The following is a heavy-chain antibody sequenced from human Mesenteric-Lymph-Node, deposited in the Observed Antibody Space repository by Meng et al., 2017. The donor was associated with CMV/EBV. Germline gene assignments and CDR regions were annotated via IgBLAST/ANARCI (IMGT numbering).Heavy chain of an antibody. CDR3: ARWGYYDFQNTADYYYGMDV. D-gene: IGHD3-3*01. CDR2: IYYSGST. CDR1: GRPISSYY. J-gene: IGHJ6*02. V-gene: IGHV4-59*01. Sequence: SETLSLTCTVSGRPISSYYWSWIRQSPGKGLEWIGYIYYSGSTNYNPSLKSGVTISVDTSKNQFSLKLSSVTAADTAVYYCARWGYYDFQNTADYYYGMDVWGQGTTVTVSS.